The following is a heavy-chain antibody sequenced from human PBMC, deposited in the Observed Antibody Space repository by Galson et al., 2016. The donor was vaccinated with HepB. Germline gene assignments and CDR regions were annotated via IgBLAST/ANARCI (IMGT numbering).Heavy chain of an antibody. CDR1: GFTFSSYG. Sequence: SLRLSCAASGFTFSSYGTHRLRQAPGKGLEWVAVIWHDGNNKYYADSVKGRFTISRDDSKNTLYLQMNSLRVEDTAVYYCARESDEPGRPWGFHPWGQGTLVTASS. CDR3: ARESDEPGRPWGFHP. CDR2: IWHDGNNK. D-gene: IGHD1-1*01. J-gene: IGHJ5*02. V-gene: IGHV3-33*01.